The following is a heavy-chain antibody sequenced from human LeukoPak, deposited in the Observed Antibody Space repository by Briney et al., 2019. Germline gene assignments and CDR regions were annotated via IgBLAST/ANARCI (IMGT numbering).Heavy chain of an antibody. Sequence: PSETLSLTCTVSGGSISGSSWFWGWSRQPPGKGLEWIGSVSSGGTTYYNPPLKSRVTISVGTSKTQFSLQLSTVTAADTAIYYCSTYYFDSSGYLTGFDYWGQGTLVTVSS. CDR2: VSSGGTT. J-gene: IGHJ4*02. V-gene: IGHV4-39*01. D-gene: IGHD3-22*01. CDR1: GGSISGSSWF. CDR3: STYYFDSSGYLTGFDY.